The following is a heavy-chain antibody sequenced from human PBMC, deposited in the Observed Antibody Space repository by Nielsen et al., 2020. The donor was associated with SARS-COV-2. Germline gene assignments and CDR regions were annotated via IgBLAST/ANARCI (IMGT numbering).Heavy chain of an antibody. CDR3: ARDTRAFDI. J-gene: IGHJ3*02. D-gene: IGHD2-15*01. V-gene: IGHV3-48*01. CDR2: ISTGSSTK. CDR1: GFTFSDYN. Sequence: GESLKISCVASGFTFSDYNMNWVRQAPGKGLEWISYISTGSSTKYYADSVKGRFTISRDNGKNSLYLQMNSLRVDDTAVYYCARDTRAFDIWGLGTMVAVSS.